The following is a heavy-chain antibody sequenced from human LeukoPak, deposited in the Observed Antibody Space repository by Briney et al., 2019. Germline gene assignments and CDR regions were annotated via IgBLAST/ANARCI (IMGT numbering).Heavy chain of an antibody. V-gene: IGHV3-30*03. Sequence: GGSQRLSCEASGFTFRSYDMHWVRQAPGEGLEWVAVISYDGSNKYYADSVKGRFTISRDNAKNSLYLQMNSLRAEDTAVYYYARNDGSGSLIVFDYWGQGTLVTLSS. J-gene: IGHJ4*02. CDR3: ARNDGSGSLIVFDY. D-gene: IGHD3-10*01. CDR1: GFTFRSYD. CDR2: ISYDGSNK.